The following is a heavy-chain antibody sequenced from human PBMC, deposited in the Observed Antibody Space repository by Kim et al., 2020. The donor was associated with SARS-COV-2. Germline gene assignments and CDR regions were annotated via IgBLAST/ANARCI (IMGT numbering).Heavy chain of an antibody. Sequence: YNPSLKSRVTISVDTSKNQFSLKLSSVTAADTAVYYCASNYYGSGSSNDYWGQGTLVTVSS. J-gene: IGHJ4*02. V-gene: IGHV4-39*01. D-gene: IGHD3-10*01. CDR3: ASNYYGSGSSNDY.